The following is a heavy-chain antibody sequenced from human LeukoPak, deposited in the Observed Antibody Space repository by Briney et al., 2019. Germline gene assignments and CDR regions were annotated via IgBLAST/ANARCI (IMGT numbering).Heavy chain of an antibody. J-gene: IGHJ3*02. CDR1: GGSINNYY. D-gene: IGHD3-22*01. CDR3: ARSGYYDSSGYYGDAFDI. Sequence: SETLSLTCTVSGGSINNYYWSWIRQPPGKGLEWIGYIYYSGSTNYNPSLKSRVTISVDTSKNQFSLKLSSVTAADTAVYYCARSGYYDSSGYYGDAFDIWGQGTMVTVSS. CDR2: IYYSGST. V-gene: IGHV4-59*01.